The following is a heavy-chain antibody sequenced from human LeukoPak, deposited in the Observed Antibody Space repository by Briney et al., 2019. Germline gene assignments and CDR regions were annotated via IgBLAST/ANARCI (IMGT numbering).Heavy chain of an antibody. CDR3: ARDRVYSSSSKSDYYYYMDV. D-gene: IGHD6-6*01. V-gene: IGHV3-21*01. CDR1: GFTFSSYS. J-gene: IGHJ6*03. Sequence: PGGSLRLSCAASGFTFSSYSMNWVRQAPGKGLEWVSFISSSSSYIYYADSVKGRFTISRDNAKNSLYLQMNSLRAEDTAVYYCARDRVYSSSSKSDYYYYMDVWGKGTTVTVSS. CDR2: ISSSSSYI.